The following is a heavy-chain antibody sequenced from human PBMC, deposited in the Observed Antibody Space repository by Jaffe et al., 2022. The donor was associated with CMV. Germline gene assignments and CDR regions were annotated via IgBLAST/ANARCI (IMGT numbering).Heavy chain of an antibody. D-gene: IGHD3-9*01. CDR3: ARMYYDTLIGHPYYYGIDV. CDR2: IYFSGSI. J-gene: IGHJ6*02. Sequence: QLRLQESGPGLVKPSEILSLTCTVSGGSISSTSYYWGWIRQPPGKGLEWIGAIYFSGSIYYNPSLKSRVTTSVDTSNNHFSLRLSSVTAADTATYYCARMYYDTLIGHPYYYGIDVWGQGTTVIVSS. V-gene: IGHV4-39*02. CDR1: GGSISSTSYY.